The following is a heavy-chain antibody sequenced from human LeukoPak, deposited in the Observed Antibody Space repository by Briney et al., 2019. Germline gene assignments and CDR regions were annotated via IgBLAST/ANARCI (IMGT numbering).Heavy chain of an antibody. CDR3: ANGRQWLPRGPLDY. D-gene: IGHD3-22*01. CDR1: GFTFSSYA. CDR2: ISGSGGST. J-gene: IGHJ4*02. Sequence: GGSLRLSCAASGFTFSSYAMSWVRQAPGKGLEWVSSISGSGGSTYYADSVKGRFTISRDNSKNTLYLQMNSLRAEDTAVYYCANGRQWLPRGPLDYWGQGTLVTVPS. V-gene: IGHV3-23*01.